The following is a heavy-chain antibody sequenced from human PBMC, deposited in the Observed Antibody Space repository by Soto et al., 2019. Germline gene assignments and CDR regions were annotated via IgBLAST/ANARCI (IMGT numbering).Heavy chain of an antibody. D-gene: IGHD2-15*01. J-gene: IGHJ6*02. V-gene: IGHV5-10-1*01. CDR2: IDPSDSYT. Sequence: GEALKISCKGSGYSFTSYWISWVRQMPGQGLEWMGRIDPSDSYTNYSPSFQGHVTISADKSISTAYLQWSSPKASDTAMYFCARHVATYYYYGMDVWGQGTTVTVSS. CDR3: ARHVATYYYYGMDV. CDR1: GYSFTSYW.